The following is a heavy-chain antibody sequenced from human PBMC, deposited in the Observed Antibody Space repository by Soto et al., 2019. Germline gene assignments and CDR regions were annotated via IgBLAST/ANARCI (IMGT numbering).Heavy chain of an antibody. J-gene: IGHJ6*02. D-gene: IGHD6-19*01. CDR2: INPNSGGT. Sequence: ASVKVSCKASGYTFTDYYRHWVRQAPGQGLEWMGWINPNSGGTNYAKKFQGRVTMTRDTSISTAYMEVSRLRSDDTAVYYCARDKVAGDYYYYDMDVSGQGSTGTDSS. V-gene: IGHV1-2*02. CDR3: ARDKVAGDYYYYDMDV. CDR1: GYTFTDYY.